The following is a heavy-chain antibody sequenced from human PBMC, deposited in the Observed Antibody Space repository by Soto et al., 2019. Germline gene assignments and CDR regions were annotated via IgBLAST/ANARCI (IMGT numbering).Heavy chain of an antibody. V-gene: IGHV3-48*02. CDR1: GFTFSSYS. CDR2: ISSSSSTI. Sequence: PGGSLRLSCAASGFTFSSYSMNWVRQAPGKGLEWVSYISSSSSTIYYADSVKGRFTISRDNAKNSLYLQMNSLRDEDTAVYYCARDKYPVVVPAADIYYYGMDVWGQGTTVTVSS. CDR3: ARDKYPVVVPAADIYYYGMDV. J-gene: IGHJ6*02. D-gene: IGHD2-2*01.